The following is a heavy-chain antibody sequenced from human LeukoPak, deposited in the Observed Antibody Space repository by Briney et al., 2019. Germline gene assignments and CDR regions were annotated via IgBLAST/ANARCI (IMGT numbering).Heavy chain of an antibody. CDR3: AKGEGAFDI. CDR2: ITGAGRT. V-gene: IGHV3-23*01. Sequence: GSLRLSCAASGFTFSSYAMSWVRQAPGKGLEWVAGITGAGRTHYAESVKGRSTISRDSSKNTLYLQMNFLRADDTAVYYCAKGEGAFDIWGHGTMVIVSS. CDR1: GFTFSSYA. J-gene: IGHJ3*02. D-gene: IGHD1-26*01.